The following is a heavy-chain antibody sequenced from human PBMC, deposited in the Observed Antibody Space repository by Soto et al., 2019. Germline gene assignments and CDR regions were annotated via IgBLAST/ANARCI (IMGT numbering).Heavy chain of an antibody. CDR3: ASGAYCSGGSCYSRYYYYGMDV. D-gene: IGHD2-15*01. CDR2: IWYDGSNK. CDR1: GFTFSSYG. Sequence: GGSLRLSCAASGFTFSSYGMHWVRQAPGKGLEWVAVIWYDGSNKYYADSVKGRFTISRDNSKNTLYLQMNSLRAEDTAVYYCASGAYCSGGSCYSRYYYYGMDVWGQGTTVTVSS. J-gene: IGHJ6*02. V-gene: IGHV3-33*01.